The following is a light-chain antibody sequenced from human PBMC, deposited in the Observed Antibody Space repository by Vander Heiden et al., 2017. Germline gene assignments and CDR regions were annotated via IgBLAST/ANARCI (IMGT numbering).Light chain of an antibody. CDR3: QQSHRTPWT. V-gene: IGKV1-39*01. Sequence: DIQMTQSPSSLSASIGDRVTITCRASQTISSYLNWYQQKPGRAPNLLIYAASSLQSGVPSRFSGSGSGTDFTLTISSLQPEDFATYYCQQSHRTPWTFGQGTKVEIK. CDR2: AAS. CDR1: QTISSY. J-gene: IGKJ1*01.